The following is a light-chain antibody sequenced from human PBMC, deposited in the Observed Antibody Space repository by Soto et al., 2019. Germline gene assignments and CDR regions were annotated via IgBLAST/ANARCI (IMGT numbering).Light chain of an antibody. CDR3: QQYHSYPRT. V-gene: IGKV1-16*02. CDR2: AAS. J-gene: IGKJ1*01. CDR1: QGISH. Sequence: DIQMTQSPSSLSASVGDRVTITCRASQGISHLAWFQQKPGKAPRSLIYAASTLQSGVPSKFSGSGSGTDFAFTISSLQPEDFATYYCQQYHSYPRTFGQGTKVEIK.